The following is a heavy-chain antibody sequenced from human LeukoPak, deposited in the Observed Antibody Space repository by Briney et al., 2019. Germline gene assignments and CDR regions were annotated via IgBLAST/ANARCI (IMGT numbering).Heavy chain of an antibody. Sequence: GGSLRLSCAASGFTFSSYAMHWVRQAPGKGLEWVAVISYDGSNKYYADSVKGRFTIPRDNSKNTLYLQMNSLRAEDTAVYYCAILLGAGGNWGQGTLVTVSS. V-gene: IGHV3-30*04. D-gene: IGHD3-16*01. CDR1: GFTFSSYA. J-gene: IGHJ4*02. CDR2: ISYDGSNK. CDR3: AILLGAGGN.